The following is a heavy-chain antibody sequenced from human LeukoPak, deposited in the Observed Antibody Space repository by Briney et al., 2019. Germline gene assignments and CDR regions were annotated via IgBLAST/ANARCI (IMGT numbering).Heavy chain of an antibody. D-gene: IGHD3-10*01. V-gene: IGHV3-7*01. CDR1: GFIFSSYW. CDR3: ARSPDGVDN. CDR2: IKEDGSEI. Sequence: GGSLRLSCAASGFIFSSYWMTWVRQTPGKGLEFVANIKEDGSEIFYLDSVKGRFTISRDNAKNSVYLQMNSLRAGDTAVYYCARSPDGVDNWGQGTLVTVSS. J-gene: IGHJ4*02.